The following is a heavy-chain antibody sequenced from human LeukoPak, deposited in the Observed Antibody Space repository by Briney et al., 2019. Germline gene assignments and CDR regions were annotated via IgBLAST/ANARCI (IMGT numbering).Heavy chain of an antibody. CDR3: ARDGLYGSGSYGAFDI. CDR1: GFTFSNYW. D-gene: IGHD3-10*01. V-gene: IGHV3-7*01. Sequence: PGGSLRLSCAASGFTFSNYWMRWVRQAPGKGLEWVANIKEDGSEQHYEDSVKGRFTISRDNAKNSLYLQMNSLRAEDTAVHYCARDGLYGSGSYGAFDIWGQRTMVTVSS. CDR2: IKEDGSEQ. J-gene: IGHJ3*02.